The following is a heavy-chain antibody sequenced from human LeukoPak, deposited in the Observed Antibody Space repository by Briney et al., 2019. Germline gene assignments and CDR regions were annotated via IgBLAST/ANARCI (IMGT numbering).Heavy chain of an antibody. J-gene: IGHJ4*02. V-gene: IGHV1-2*02. Sequence: ASVKVSCKASGYTFSGYYIHWVRQAPGQGLEWMGWVNPDSGGTKYAQKFQGRVTMTRDTSISTAYMELSRLRSDDTAGYYCARVYSSSLENFDYWGQGTLVTVSS. CDR1: GYTFSGYY. CDR3: ARVYSSSLENFDY. D-gene: IGHD6-13*01. CDR2: VNPDSGGT.